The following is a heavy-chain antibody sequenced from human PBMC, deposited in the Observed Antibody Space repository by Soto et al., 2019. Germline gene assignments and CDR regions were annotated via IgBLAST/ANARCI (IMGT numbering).Heavy chain of an antibody. CDR1: GFTVSSHA. Sequence: EVQVLESGGGLVQPGGSLRLSCEGSGFTVSSHAMTWIRQAPGKGPQWVSTITAAGGTYYADSVKGRFAMSRDTSENTLYFQMNSLGAEDTAAYYCAPHVSCSGGSCQYDAFAIRGQGTMVTVSS. D-gene: IGHD2-15*01. J-gene: IGHJ3*02. CDR2: ITAAGGT. V-gene: IGHV3-23*01. CDR3: APHVSCSGGSCQYDAFAI.